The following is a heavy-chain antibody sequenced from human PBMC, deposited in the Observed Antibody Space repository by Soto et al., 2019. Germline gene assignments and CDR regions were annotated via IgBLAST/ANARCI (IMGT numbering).Heavy chain of an antibody. V-gene: IGHV1-69*02. CDR3: ARYCLVYCSGGSASKLEEFDY. Sequence: QVQLVQSGAEVKKPGSSVKVSCKASGGTFSSYTISWVRQAPGQGLEWMGRIIPILGIANYAQKFQGRVTITADKSTSTAYMELSSLRSEDTAVYYCARYCLVYCSGGSASKLEEFDYWGQGTLVTVSS. J-gene: IGHJ4*02. D-gene: IGHD2-15*01. CDR2: IIPILGIA. CDR1: GGTFSSYT.